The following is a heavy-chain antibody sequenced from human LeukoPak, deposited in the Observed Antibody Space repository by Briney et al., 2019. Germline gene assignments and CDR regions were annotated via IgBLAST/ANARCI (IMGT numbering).Heavy chain of an antibody. CDR2: IHDSGST. CDR3: ARGGQWSKFYFDN. CDR1: GGSVSSYY. Sequence: SETLSLTCSVSGGSVSSYYWSWIRQSPRKGLEWIGYIHDSGSTNYNPSLKSRVTVSVDTSKNQFSLKLRSETAADTAVYYCARGGQWSKFYFDNWGQGTLVTVSS. D-gene: IGHD2-15*01. V-gene: IGHV4-59*02. J-gene: IGHJ4*02.